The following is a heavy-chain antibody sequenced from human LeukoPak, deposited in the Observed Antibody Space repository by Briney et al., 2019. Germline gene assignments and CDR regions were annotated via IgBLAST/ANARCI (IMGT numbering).Heavy chain of an antibody. Sequence: SETLSLTCTVSGGSISSSSDYWGWVRQPPGKGLEWIGSIYYSGSTYYNPSLKSRVTISVDTSKNQFSLKLSSVTAADTAVYYCARGRRRVGSSFDYWGQGTLVTVSS. J-gene: IGHJ4*02. CDR3: ARGRRRVGSSFDY. V-gene: IGHV4-39*07. CDR1: GGSISSSSDY. CDR2: IYYSGST. D-gene: IGHD3-10*01.